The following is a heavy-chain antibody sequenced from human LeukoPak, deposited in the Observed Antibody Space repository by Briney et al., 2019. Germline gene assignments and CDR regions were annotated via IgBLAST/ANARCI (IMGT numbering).Heavy chain of an antibody. J-gene: IGHJ3*02. CDR3: ARAGGCGGDCYSGSDAFDI. CDR1: GGSSSGYY. CDR2: INHSGST. Sequence: SETLSLTCVLYGGSSSGYYWSWIRQPPGKGLEWIGEINHSGSTNYNPPLKSRVTISVDTSKNQFSLKLSSVTAADTAVYYCARAGGCGGDCYSGSDAFDIWGQGTMVTVSS. D-gene: IGHD2-21*02. V-gene: IGHV4-34*01.